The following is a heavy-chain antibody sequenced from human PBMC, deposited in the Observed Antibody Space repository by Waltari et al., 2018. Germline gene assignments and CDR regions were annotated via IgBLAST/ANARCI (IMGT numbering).Heavy chain of an antibody. CDR3: EGVLLRGSDY. J-gene: IGHJ4*02. Sequence: YWGWIRQPPGKGLEWIGSIYHSGSTYYNPSLKSRVTISVDTSKNQFSLKLSSVTAADTAVYYCEGVLLRGSDYWGQGTLVTVSS. CDR1: Y. CDR2: IYHSGST. D-gene: IGHD3-22*01. V-gene: IGHV4-38-2*01.